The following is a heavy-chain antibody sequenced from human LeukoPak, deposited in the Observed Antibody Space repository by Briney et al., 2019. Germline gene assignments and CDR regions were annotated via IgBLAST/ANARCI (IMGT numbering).Heavy chain of an antibody. J-gene: IGHJ6*03. CDR3: ARGAATCKSGFYYYMDV. CDR1: GFTFSSYN. CDR2: ITTGNSFL. Sequence: GGSLRLSCAASGFTFSSYNVNWVRQAPGKGLEWVSSITTGNSFLYFADSVKGRFTISRDHANNSLYLQMNSLRADDTAVYYCARGAATCKSGFYYYMDVWGKGTTVIVSS. D-gene: IGHD5-12*01. V-gene: IGHV3-21*01.